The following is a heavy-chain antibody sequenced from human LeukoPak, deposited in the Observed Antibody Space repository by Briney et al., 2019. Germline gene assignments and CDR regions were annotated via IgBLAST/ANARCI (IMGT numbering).Heavy chain of an antibody. D-gene: IGHD1-7*01. CDR2: INHSGST. J-gene: IGHJ4*02. V-gene: IGHV4-34*01. CDR3: ARDLLTGTNTKHFDY. CDR1: GGSFSGYY. Sequence: SETLSLTCAVYGGSFSGYYWSWIRQPPGKGLEGIGEINHSGSTNYNPSLKSRVTISVDTSKNQFSLKLSSVTAADTAVYYCARDLLTGTNTKHFDYWGQGTLVTVSS.